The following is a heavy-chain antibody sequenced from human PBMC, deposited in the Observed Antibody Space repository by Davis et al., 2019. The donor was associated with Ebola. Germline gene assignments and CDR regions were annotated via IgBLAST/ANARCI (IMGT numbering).Heavy chain of an antibody. CDR1: GYTLTGYY. J-gene: IGHJ4*02. Sequence: ASVKVSCKASGYTLTGYYMHWVRQAPGQGLEWMGWINPNSGGTNYAQEFQGRVTMTRDTSISTAYMELSRLRSDDTAVYYCARAGGRGSYGYWGQGTLVTVSS. CDR2: INPNSGGT. D-gene: IGHD1-26*01. CDR3: ARAGGRGSYGY. V-gene: IGHV1-2*02.